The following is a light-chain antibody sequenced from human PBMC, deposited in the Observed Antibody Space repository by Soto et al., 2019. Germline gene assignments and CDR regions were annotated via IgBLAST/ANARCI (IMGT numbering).Light chain of an antibody. CDR2: GAS. J-gene: IGKJ5*01. CDR3: QQYDNLPLI. CDR1: QSVSSSY. Sequence: EIVLTQSPGTLSLSPGERATLSCRASQSVSSSYLAWYQQKPGQAPRLLIYGASSRATGIPDRFSGSGSGTDFTLTISRLEPEDFAVYYCQQYDNLPLIFGQGTRLEIK. V-gene: IGKV3-20*01.